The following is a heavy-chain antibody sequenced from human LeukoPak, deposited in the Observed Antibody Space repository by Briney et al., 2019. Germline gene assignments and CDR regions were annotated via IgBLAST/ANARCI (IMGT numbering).Heavy chain of an antibody. Sequence: SETLSLTCAVYGGSFSGYYWSWIRQPPGKGLEWIGEINHSGSTNYNPSLKSRITISVDTSRNQFSLKLSSVTAADTAVYYCASLSSSGWYLGWGQGTLVTVSS. J-gene: IGHJ4*02. CDR1: GGSFSGYY. CDR3: ASLSSSGWYLG. CDR2: INHSGST. D-gene: IGHD6-19*01. V-gene: IGHV4-34*01.